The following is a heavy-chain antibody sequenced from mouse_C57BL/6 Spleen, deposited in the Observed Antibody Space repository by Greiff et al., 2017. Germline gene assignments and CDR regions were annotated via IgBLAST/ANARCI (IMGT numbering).Heavy chain of an antibody. CDR2: IDPSDSYT. D-gene: IGHD1-1*01. CDR1: GYTFTSYW. V-gene: IGHV1-59*01. Sequence: VKLQQPGAELVRPGTSVKLSCKASGYTFTSYWMHWVKQRPGQGLEWIGVIDPSDSYTNYNQKFKGKATLTVDTSSSTAYMQLSSLTSEDSAVYYCARRGYGSRWYFDVWGTGTTVTVSS. J-gene: IGHJ1*03. CDR3: ARRGYGSRWYFDV.